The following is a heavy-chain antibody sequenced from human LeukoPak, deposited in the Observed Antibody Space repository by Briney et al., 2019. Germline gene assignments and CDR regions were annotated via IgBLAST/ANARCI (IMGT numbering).Heavy chain of an antibody. D-gene: IGHD5-18*01. J-gene: IGHJ4*02. V-gene: IGHV4-39*07. CDR3: AHQSGGYSYGLDY. CDR1: GGSISTSDSY. CDR2: IYYSGTT. Sequence: SETLSLTCIVFGGSISTSDSYWGWIRLAPGKGLEWIGTIYYSGTTYYNPSFKSRVTISVDTSKNQFSLKLSSVTAADTAVYYCAHQSGGYSYGLDYWGQGTLVTVSS.